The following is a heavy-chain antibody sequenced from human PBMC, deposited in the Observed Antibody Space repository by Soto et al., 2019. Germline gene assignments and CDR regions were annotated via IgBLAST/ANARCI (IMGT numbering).Heavy chain of an antibody. CDR1: GYTFTGYY. V-gene: IGHV1-2*02. CDR2: INPNSGGT. D-gene: IGHD3-22*01. J-gene: IGHJ4*02. Sequence: ASVKVSCKASGYTFTGYYMHWVRQAPGQGLEWMGWINPNSGGTNYAQKFQGRVTMTRDTSISTAYMELSRLRSDDTAVYYCARVPYDSSGYYPLAYWGQGTLATVSS. CDR3: ARVPYDSSGYYPLAY.